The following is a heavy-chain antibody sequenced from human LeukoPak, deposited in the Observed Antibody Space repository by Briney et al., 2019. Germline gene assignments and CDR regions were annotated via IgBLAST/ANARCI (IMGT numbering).Heavy chain of an antibody. Sequence: GRSLRLSCAASGFTFDDYAMHWVRQAPGKGLEWVSGITWNRDNIGYGDSVKGRFTISRNNVKNALYLQMNSLRPEDTALYYCAKDLSSAITSALVLDVWGQGTTVIVSS. D-gene: IGHD3-22*01. CDR3: AKDLSSAITSALVLDV. CDR2: ITWNRDNI. J-gene: IGHJ6*02. V-gene: IGHV3-9*01. CDR1: GFTFDDYA.